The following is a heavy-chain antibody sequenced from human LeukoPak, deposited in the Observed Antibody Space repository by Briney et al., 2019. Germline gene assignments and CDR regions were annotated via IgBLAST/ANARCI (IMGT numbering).Heavy chain of an antibody. V-gene: IGHV3-7*01. CDR2: IKQDGSEK. J-gene: IGHJ4*02. CDR3: ARDGGDYDFWSGYYTLGINYFDY. Sequence: PGGSLRLSCAASGFTFSSYWMSWVRQAPGKGLEWVANIKQDGSEKYYVDSVKGRFTISRDNAKNSLYLQMNSLRAEDTAVYYCARDGGDYDFWSGYYTLGINYFDYWGQGTLVTVSS. CDR1: GFTFSSYW. D-gene: IGHD3-3*01.